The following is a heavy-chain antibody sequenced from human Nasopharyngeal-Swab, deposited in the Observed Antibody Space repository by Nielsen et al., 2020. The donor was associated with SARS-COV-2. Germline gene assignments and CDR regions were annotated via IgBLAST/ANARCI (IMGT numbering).Heavy chain of an antibody. Sequence: ASVKVSCKASGYTLTGYYMHWVRQAPGQGLEWMGWINPNSGGINYAQKFQGWVTMTRDTSISTAYMELSRLRSDDTAVYYCARDRRDSSGTHNWFDPWGQGTLVTVSS. D-gene: IGHD6-19*01. CDR2: INPNSGGI. CDR1: GYTLTGYY. J-gene: IGHJ5*02. CDR3: ARDRRDSSGTHNWFDP. V-gene: IGHV1-2*04.